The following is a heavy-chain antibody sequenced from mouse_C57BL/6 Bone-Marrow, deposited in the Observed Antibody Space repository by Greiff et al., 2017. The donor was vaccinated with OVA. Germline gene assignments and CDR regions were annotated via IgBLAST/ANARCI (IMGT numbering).Heavy chain of an antibody. CDR2: IYPRSGNT. V-gene: IGHV1-81*01. CDR1: GYTFTSYG. CDR3: ARHGSSSYYYAMDY. J-gene: IGHJ4*01. D-gene: IGHD1-1*01. Sequence: QVQLKQSGAELARPGASVKLSCKASGYTFTSYGISWVKQRTGQGLEWIGEIYPRSGNTYYNEKFKGKATLTADKSSNTAYMELRSLTSEDSAVYFCARHGSSSYYYAMDYWGQGTSVTVSS.